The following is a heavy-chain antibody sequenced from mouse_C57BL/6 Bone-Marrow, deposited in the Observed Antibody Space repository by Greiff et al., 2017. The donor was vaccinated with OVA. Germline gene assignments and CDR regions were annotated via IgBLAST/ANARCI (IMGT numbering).Heavy chain of an antibody. CDR1: GYTFTDYE. D-gene: IGHD2-3*01. V-gene: IGHV1-15*01. CDR3: TRADDGYYRYWFAY. Sequence: QVHVKQSGAELVRPGASVTLSCQASGYTFTDYEMHWVKQTPVHGLEWIGAIDPETGGTAYNQKFKGKAILTADKSSSTAYMELRSLTSEDSAVYYCTRADDGYYRYWFAYWGQGTLVTVSA. J-gene: IGHJ3*01. CDR2: IDPETGGT.